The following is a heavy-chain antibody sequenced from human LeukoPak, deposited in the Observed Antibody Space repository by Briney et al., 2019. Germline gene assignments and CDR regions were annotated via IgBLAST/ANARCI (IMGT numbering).Heavy chain of an antibody. D-gene: IGHD2-2*01. CDR3: ARGDPYCSSTSCYEGAFDI. V-gene: IGHV1-69*13. J-gene: IGHJ3*02. CDR1: GGTFSSYA. Sequence: SVKVSCKASGGTFSSYAIGWVRQAPGQGLEWMGGIIPIFGTANYAQKFQGRVTITADESTSTAYMELSSLRSEDTAVYYCARGDPYCSSTSCYEGAFDIWGQGTMVTVSS. CDR2: IIPIFGTA.